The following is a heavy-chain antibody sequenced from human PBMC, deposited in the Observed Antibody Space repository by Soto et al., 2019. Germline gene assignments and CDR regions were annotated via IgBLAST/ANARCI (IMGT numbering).Heavy chain of an antibody. V-gene: IGHV3-11*06. D-gene: IGHD3-16*02. CDR3: ASDIGAPDV. J-gene: IGHJ6*02. CDR2: ISISSSYT. Sequence: LGSASCGVTCSDYYMSWLRQNQRKGREWVSYISISSSYTNYADSVKGRFTISRDNAKNSLYLQMSSLRAEDTAVYYCASDIGAPDVWGQGTTDTVSS. CDR1: GVTCSDYY.